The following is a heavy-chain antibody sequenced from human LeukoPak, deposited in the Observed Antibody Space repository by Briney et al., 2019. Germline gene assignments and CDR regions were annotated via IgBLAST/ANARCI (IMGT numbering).Heavy chain of an antibody. CDR1: GFTFSNYA. CDR3: AKGDSSAFIYYFDY. Sequence: QPGGSLRLSCAASGFTFSNYAMSWVRQAPGKGLECVSVISGSGGDTYYADSVKGRFTISRDNSKNTLYLHMNSLRAGDTAVYYCAKGDSSAFIYYFDYWGQGSLVTVSS. J-gene: IGHJ4*02. CDR2: ISGSGGDT. V-gene: IGHV3-23*01. D-gene: IGHD3-22*01.